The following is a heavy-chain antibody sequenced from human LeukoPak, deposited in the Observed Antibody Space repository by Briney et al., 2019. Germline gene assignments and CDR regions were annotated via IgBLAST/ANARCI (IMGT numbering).Heavy chain of an antibody. Sequence: PSETLSLTCTVSGGSISSSSYYWGWIRQPPGEGLEWIGRIYTSGSTNYNPSLKSRVTISVDTSKNQFSLKLSSVTAADTAVYYCARGGAGDPFDDWGQGTLVTVSS. CDR1: GGSISSSSYY. D-gene: IGHD1-26*01. CDR2: IYTSGST. J-gene: IGHJ4*02. CDR3: ARGGAGDPFDD. V-gene: IGHV4-61*02.